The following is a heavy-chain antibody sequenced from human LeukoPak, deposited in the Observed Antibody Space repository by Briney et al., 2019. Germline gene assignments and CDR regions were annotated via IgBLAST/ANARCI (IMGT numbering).Heavy chain of an antibody. J-gene: IGHJ6*02. D-gene: IGHD5-18*01. CDR3: ARGVGYNYGLYYQYGMDV. CDR1: GYTFTSYA. V-gene: IGHV1-3*01. CDR2: INAGNGNT. Sequence: ASVKVSCKASGYTFTSYAMHWVRQAPGQRLEWMGWINAGNGNTKYSQNFQGRVTITKDTSASTAYMELSSLRSEDTAVYYCARGVGYNYGLYYQYGMDVWGQGTTVTVPS.